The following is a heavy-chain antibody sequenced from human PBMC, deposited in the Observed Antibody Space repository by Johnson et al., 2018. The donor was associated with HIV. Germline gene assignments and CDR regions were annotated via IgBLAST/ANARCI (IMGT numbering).Heavy chain of an antibody. J-gene: IGHJ3*02. V-gene: IGHV3-NL1*01. CDR1: GFTFSSYG. CDR3: ARDRDSGYDYPGAFDI. D-gene: IGHD5-12*01. Sequence: QVQLVESGGGVVQPGRSLRLSCTASGFTFSSYGIHWVRQAPGKGLEWVSVIYSGGSTYYADSVKGRFTISRDNSKNTLYLQMNSLRAEDTAVYYCARDRDSGYDYPGAFDIWGQGTMVTVSS. CDR2: IYSGGST.